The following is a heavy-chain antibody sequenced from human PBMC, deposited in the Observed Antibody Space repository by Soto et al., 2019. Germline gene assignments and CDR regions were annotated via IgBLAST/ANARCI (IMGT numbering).Heavy chain of an antibody. V-gene: IGHV1-69*01. J-gene: IGHJ6*02. CDR2: IIPFAGTT. CDR3: AKERGRAAAGVYYYYSLDV. D-gene: IGHD6-13*01. CDR1: VGTFSNFA. Sequence: QVQLVQSGAEVRKPGSSVKVSCKASVGTFSNFAFTWVRQAPGQGLEWMGEIIPFAGTTDHEQPSQGRVTLTPDDWPSTGYMQPSSLRSDESAVYYSAKERGRAAAGVYYYYSLDVWGQGTTVTVSS.